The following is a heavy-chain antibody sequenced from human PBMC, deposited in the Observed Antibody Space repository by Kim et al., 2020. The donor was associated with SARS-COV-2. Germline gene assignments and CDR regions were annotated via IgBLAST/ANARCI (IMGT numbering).Heavy chain of an antibody. J-gene: IGHJ4*02. V-gene: IGHV3-23*01. CDR2: SGDNT. Sequence: SGDNTTYAASVKGRFTLSRDNSKNALYLQMSSLRAEDPAMDYCANPRQPDYWGQGTLVTVSS. CDR3: ANPRQPDY. D-gene: IGHD6-13*01.